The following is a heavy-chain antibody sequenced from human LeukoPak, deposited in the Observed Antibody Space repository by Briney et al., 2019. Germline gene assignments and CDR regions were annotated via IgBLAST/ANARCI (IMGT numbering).Heavy chain of an antibody. CDR1: GGTFSSYA. CDR3: ARGYFDWTPPDY. Sequence: ASVKVSCKASGGTFSSYAISWVRQAPGQGLEWMGGIIPIFGTANYAQKFQGRVTTTADESTSTAYMELSSLRSEDTAVYYCARGYFDWTPPDYWGQGTLVTVSS. CDR2: IIPIFGTA. D-gene: IGHD3-9*01. J-gene: IGHJ4*02. V-gene: IGHV1-69*13.